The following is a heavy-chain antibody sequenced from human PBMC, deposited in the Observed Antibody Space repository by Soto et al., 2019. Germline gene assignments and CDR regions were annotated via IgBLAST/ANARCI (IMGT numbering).Heavy chain of an antibody. CDR3: AREDDSAGGY. CDR1: GGSLIGYT. CDR2: IYTSGST. V-gene: IGHV4-4*07. Sequence: QVQWRGPGPERGRPSGPLSLTCPVSGGSLIGYTWSGFRRPPGKGLEWIGRIYTSGSTNYNPSLKSRVTMSVDTSKNQFSLKLSSVTAADTAVYYCAREDDSAGGYWGQGTLVTVSS. J-gene: IGHJ4*02. D-gene: IGHD3-3*01.